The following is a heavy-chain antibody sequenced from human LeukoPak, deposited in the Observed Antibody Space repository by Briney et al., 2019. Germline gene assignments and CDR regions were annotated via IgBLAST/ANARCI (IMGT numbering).Heavy chain of an antibody. CDR1: GFTFSNAW. D-gene: IGHD2-15*01. CDR3: TTGVVVVAATRSDY. J-gene: IGHJ4*02. Sequence: GGSLRLSCAASGFTFSNAWMSWVRQAPGKGLEWVGRIKSKTDGGTTDYAAPVKGRFTISRDDSKNTLYLQMNSLKTEDTAVYYCTTGVVVVAATRSDYWGQGTLVTVSS. CDR2: IKSKTDGGTT. V-gene: IGHV3-15*01.